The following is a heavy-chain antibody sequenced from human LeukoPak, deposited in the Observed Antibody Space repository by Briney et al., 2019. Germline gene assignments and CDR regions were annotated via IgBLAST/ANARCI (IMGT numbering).Heavy chain of an antibody. Sequence: SVKVSCKASGGTFSSYAISWVRQAPGQGLEWMGGIIPLFGTANYAQRFLGRVIITADESTSTTYMYLSSLKSEDTAVYYCTREWAGYGSGSYFYYWGQGTLVTVSS. D-gene: IGHD3-10*01. J-gene: IGHJ4*02. CDR3: TREWAGYGSGSYFYY. V-gene: IGHV1-69*13. CDR1: GGTFSSYA. CDR2: IIPLFGTA.